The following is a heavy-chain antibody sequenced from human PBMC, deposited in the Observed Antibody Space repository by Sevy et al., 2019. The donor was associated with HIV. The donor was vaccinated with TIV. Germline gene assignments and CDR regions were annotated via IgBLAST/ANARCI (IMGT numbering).Heavy chain of an antibody. V-gene: IGHV1-18*01. CDR3: ARVSGTAMVIQINYYYGMDV. Sequence: ASVKVSCKASGYTFTSYGISWVQQAPGQGLEWMGWISAYNGNTNYAQKLQGRVTMTTDTSTSTAYMELRSLRSDDTAVYYCARVSGTAMVIQINYYYGMDVWGQGTTVTVSS. J-gene: IGHJ6*02. D-gene: IGHD5-18*01. CDR1: GYTFTSYG. CDR2: ISAYNGNT.